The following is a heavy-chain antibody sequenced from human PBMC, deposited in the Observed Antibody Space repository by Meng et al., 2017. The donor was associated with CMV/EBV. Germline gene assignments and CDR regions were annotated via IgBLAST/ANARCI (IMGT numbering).Heavy chain of an antibody. CDR2: IYSGGST. V-gene: IGHV3-53*01. CDR1: GFTVSSNY. D-gene: IGHD3-22*01. J-gene: IGHJ4*02. Sequence: GESLKISCAASGFTVSSNYMSWVRQAPGKGLEWVSVIYSGGSTYYADSVKGRFTISRDNSKNTLYLQMNSLRAEDTAAYYCATTASSGYYYYFNYWGQGTLVTVSS. CDR3: ATTASSGYYYYFNY.